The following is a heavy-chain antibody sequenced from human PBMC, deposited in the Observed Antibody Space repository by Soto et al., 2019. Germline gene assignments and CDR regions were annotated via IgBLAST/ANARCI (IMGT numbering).Heavy chain of an antibody. Sequence: SQTLSLTCAISGDSVSSNSAAWNWIRQSPSRGLEWLGRTYYRSKWYNDYAVSVKSRMTINPDTSKNQFSLQLNSVTPEDTAVYYCARGMGYSYGYYYYYGMDVWGQGTTVTVSS. J-gene: IGHJ6*02. V-gene: IGHV6-1*01. CDR1: GDSVSSNSAA. D-gene: IGHD5-18*01. CDR2: TYYRSKWYN. CDR3: ARGMGYSYGYYYYYGMDV.